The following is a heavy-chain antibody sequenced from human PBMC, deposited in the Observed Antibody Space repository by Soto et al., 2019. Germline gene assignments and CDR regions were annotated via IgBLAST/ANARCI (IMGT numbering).Heavy chain of an antibody. CDR1: GRTFSRYA. CDR2: IIPMFGTT. D-gene: IGHD3-16*01. J-gene: IGHJ5*02. CDR3: ARVGDHTNP. V-gene: IGHV1-69*01. Sequence: QVQLVQSGAEVQKPGSSVEVSCTASGRTFSRYAINWVRQAPGQGLEWMGGIIPMFGTTNYAQKFQGRITITADDSTSTVHMELTNLKSEDTAVYFCARVGDHTNPWGQGTLVTVSS.